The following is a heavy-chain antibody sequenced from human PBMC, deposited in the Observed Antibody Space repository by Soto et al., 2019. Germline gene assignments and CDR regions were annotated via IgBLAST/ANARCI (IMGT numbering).Heavy chain of an antibody. CDR3: ARPDCTNGVCYYGMDV. D-gene: IGHD2-8*01. CDR1: GYSFTSYW. Sequence: GESLKISCKGSGYSFTSYWIGWVRQMPGKGLEWMGIIYPGDSDTRYGPSFQGQVTISADKSISTAYLQWSSLKASDTAMYYCARPDCTNGVCYYGMDVWGQGTTVTVS. J-gene: IGHJ6*02. CDR2: IYPGDSDT. V-gene: IGHV5-51*01.